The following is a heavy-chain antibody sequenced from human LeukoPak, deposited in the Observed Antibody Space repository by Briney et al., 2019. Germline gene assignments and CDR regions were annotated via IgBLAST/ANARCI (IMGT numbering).Heavy chain of an antibody. CDR3: ARELSGSSWFYFDY. Sequence: GASVKVSCKASGGTFSSYAISWVRQAPGQGLEWMGGIIPIFGTANYAQKFQGRVTITADKSTSTAYMELSSLRSEDTAVYYCARELSGSSWFYFDYWGQGTLVTVSS. D-gene: IGHD6-13*01. CDR2: IIPIFGTA. CDR1: GGTFSSYA. J-gene: IGHJ4*02. V-gene: IGHV1-69*06.